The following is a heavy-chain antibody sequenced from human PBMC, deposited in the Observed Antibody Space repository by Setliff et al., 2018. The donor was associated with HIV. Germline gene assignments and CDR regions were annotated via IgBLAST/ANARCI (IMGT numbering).Heavy chain of an antibody. D-gene: IGHD1-26*01. CDR3: ARGSGGSYYVN. V-gene: IGHV4-61*02. J-gene: IGHJ4*02. CDR1: GGSISSGSYF. CDR2: VDNSGST. Sequence: SETLSLTCTVSGGSISSGSYFWTWIRQPAGKGLEWIGRVDNSGSTKYNPSLKSRLTISVDTSKDQFSLKLSSVTAADTAVYYCARGSGGSYYVNWGQGTLVTVSS.